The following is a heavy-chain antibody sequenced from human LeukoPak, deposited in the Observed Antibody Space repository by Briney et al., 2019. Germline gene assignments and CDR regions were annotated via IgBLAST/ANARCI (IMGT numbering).Heavy chain of an antibody. CDR1: GGSISSGDYY. D-gene: IGHD3-3*01. Sequence: SQTLSLTCTVSGGSISSGDYYWSWIRQPPGKGLEWIGYIYYSGSTYYNPSLKSRVTISVDTSKNQFSLKLSSVTAADTAVYYCARQTSGELRYYDFWRDQLNWFDPWGQGTLVTVSS. CDR2: IYYSGST. CDR3: ARQTSGELRYYDFWRDQLNWFDP. J-gene: IGHJ5*02. V-gene: IGHV4-30-4*08.